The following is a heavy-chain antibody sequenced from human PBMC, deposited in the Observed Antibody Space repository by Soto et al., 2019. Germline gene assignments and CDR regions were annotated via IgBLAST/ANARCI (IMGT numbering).Heavy chain of an antibody. CDR3: ARVGRLGYYPNWFDP. CDR1: GGSVSSGSYY. Sequence: SETLSLTCTVSGGSVSSGSYYWSWIRQPPGKGLEWIGYIYYSGSTNYNPSLKSRVTISVGTSKNQFSLKLSSVTAADTAVYYCARVGRLGYYPNWFDPWGQGTLVTVSS. D-gene: IGHD3-22*01. V-gene: IGHV4-61*01. CDR2: IYYSGST. J-gene: IGHJ5*02.